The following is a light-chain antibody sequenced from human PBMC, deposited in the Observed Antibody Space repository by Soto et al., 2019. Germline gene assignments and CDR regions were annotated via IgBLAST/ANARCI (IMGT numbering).Light chain of an antibody. CDR3: HHYPRSSWT. J-gene: IGKJ1*01. CDR2: GAS. CDR1: QSVSSSY. Sequence: EIVLTQSPGTLSLSPGERATLSCRASQSVSSSYLAWYQQKPGQAPRLLIYGASNRATGIPDRFSGSGSGTDFTLTISRLEPKDFAVYYCHHYPRSSWTSGQGTKVDIK. V-gene: IGKV3-20*01.